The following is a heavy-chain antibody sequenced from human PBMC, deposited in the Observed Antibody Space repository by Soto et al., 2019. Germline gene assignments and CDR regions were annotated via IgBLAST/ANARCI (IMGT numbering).Heavy chain of an antibody. J-gene: IGHJ6*03. Sequence: GGSLRLSCAASGFTFSNAWMSWVRQAPGKGLEWVGRIKSKTDGGTTDYAAPVKGRFTISRVDSKNTLYLQMNSLKTEDTAVYYCTTDPPNDYSNYLYYYYMDVWGKGTTVTVSS. CDR1: GFTFSNAW. CDR2: IKSKTDGGTT. CDR3: TTDPPNDYSNYLYYYYMDV. V-gene: IGHV3-15*01. D-gene: IGHD4-4*01.